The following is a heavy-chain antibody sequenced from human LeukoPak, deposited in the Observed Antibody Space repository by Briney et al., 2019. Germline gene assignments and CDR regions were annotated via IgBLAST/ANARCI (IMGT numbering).Heavy chain of an antibody. CDR3: ARDQTSKGDAFDI. CDR2: IHYSGST. Sequence: SETLSLTCIVSGGSISSYYWSWIRHPPGKGLEWIAYIHYSGSTNYNPSLKSRVTISIDTSKNQFSLKLSSVTAADTAVYYCARDQTSKGDAFDIWGQGTMVTVSS. CDR1: GGSISSYY. J-gene: IGHJ3*02. V-gene: IGHV4-59*01.